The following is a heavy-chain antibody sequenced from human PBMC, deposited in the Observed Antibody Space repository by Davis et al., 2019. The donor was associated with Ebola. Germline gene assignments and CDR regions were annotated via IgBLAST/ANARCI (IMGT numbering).Heavy chain of an antibody. CDR2: INRDGSTT. Sequence: GESLKISCAASGFTFSSYWMHWVRKAPGKGLVWVSCINRDGSTTTYADSVKGRFTISRDNAKNTLYLQMNNLRVEDTAVYYCATLPGYYWGQGTLVTVSS. J-gene: IGHJ4*02. CDR1: GFTFSSYW. D-gene: IGHD1-26*01. CDR3: ATLPGYY. V-gene: IGHV3-74*03.